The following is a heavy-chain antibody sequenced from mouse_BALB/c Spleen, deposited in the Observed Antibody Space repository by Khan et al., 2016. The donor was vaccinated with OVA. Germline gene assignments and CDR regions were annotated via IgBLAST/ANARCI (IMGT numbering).Heavy chain of an antibody. CDR2: ISYSGGT. J-gene: IGHJ2*01. D-gene: IGHD1-1*01. Sequence: EVKLEESGPGLVKPSQSLSLTCTVTGYSITSGYAWNWIRQFPGNKLECMGYISYSGGTSYNQSLKSRTSITRDTSTNTFFMQLNSVTTEDTDTYYCARGNYSGYYFDYWGQGTPLTVSS. CDR1: GYSITSGYA. CDR3: ARGNYSGYYFDY. V-gene: IGHV3-2*02.